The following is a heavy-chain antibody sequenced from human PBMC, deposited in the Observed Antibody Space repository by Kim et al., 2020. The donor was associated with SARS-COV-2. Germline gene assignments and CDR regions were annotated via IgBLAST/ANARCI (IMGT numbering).Heavy chain of an antibody. J-gene: IGHJ3*02. V-gene: IGHV3-23*01. CDR3: AKGGSGSHPLHSKSVQSDAFDI. CDR1: GFTFSSYA. CDR2: ISGSGGST. Sequence: GGSLRLSCAASGFTFSSYAMSWVRQAPGKGLEWVSAISGSGGSTYYADSVKGRFTISRDNSKNTLYLQMNSLRAEDTAVYYCAKGGSGSHPLHSKSVQSDAFDIWAKGQWSPSLQ. D-gene: IGHD1-26*01.